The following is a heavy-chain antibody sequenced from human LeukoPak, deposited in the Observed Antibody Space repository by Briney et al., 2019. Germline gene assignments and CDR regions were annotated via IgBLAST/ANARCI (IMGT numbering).Heavy chain of an antibody. V-gene: IGHV3-21*01. CDR2: ISSSGAKA. Sequence: PGGSLRLSCAASGFTFSSYSMNWVRQAPGKGLQWVSSISSSGAKAYYADSVKGRVTISRDNAKNSYYLEMNSLVAEDTAVYYCAGDPIAVVGGGSFDYWGQGILVTVSS. CDR3: AGDPIAVVGGGSFDY. J-gene: IGHJ4*02. D-gene: IGHD6-19*01. CDR1: GFTFSSYS.